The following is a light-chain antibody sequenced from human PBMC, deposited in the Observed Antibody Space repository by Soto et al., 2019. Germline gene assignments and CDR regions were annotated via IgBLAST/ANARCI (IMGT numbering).Light chain of an antibody. CDR1: SSDVGGYNY. CDR3: SSPTSRSNDVV. V-gene: IGLV2-14*01. CDR2: EVS. J-gene: IGLJ2*01. Sequence: QSALTQPASVSGSPGQSLTLSCTGTSSDVGGYNYVSWYQQHPGKAPKLLIFEVSNRPSGISTRFSGSKSGNTASLTISGLQAEDEADYYCSSPTSRSNDVVFGGGTKLTVL.